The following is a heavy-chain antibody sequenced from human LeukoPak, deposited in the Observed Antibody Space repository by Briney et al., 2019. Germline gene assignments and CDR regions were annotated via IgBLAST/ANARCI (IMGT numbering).Heavy chain of an antibody. CDR2: ISSSSTI. J-gene: IGHJ3*02. CDR1: GFTFSSYS. D-gene: IGHD3-22*01. V-gene: IGHV3-48*01. CDR3: AKFLIVVVIKRNAFDI. Sequence: GGSLRLSCAASGFTFSSYSMNWVRQAPGKGLEWVSYISSSSTIYYADSVTGRFTISRDNSKNTLYLQMNSLRAEDTAVYYCAKFLIVVVIKRNAFDIWGQGTMVTVSS.